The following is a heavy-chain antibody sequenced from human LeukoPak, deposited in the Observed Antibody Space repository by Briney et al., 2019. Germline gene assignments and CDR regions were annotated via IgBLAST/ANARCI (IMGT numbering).Heavy chain of an antibody. Sequence: KPPETLSLTCTVSGGSISSSSYYWGWIRQPPGKGLEWIGSIYYSGSTYYNPSLKSRVTISVDTSKNQFSLKLSPVTAADTAVYYCARHLRRFDYWGQGTLVTVSS. CDR3: ARHLRRFDY. J-gene: IGHJ4*02. CDR2: IYYSGST. CDR1: GGSISSSSYY. V-gene: IGHV4-39*01.